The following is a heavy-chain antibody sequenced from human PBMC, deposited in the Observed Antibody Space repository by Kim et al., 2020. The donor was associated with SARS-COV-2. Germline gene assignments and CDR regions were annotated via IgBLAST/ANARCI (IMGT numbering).Heavy chain of an antibody. Sequence: ASVKVSCKASGYTFIDYYMHWVRQAPGQGLEWMGWINPNSGVTKYAQKFQGRVTMTRDTSITTAYMELTRLTSDDTAVYYCVKVAIPVAGVPGYFQRWGQGTLVTFSS. CDR1: GYTFIDYY. CDR3: VKVAIPVAGVPGYFQR. J-gene: IGHJ1*01. D-gene: IGHD6-19*01. V-gene: IGHV1-2*02. CDR2: INPNSGVT.